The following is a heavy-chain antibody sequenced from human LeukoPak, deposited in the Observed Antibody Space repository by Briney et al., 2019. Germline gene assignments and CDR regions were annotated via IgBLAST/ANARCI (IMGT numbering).Heavy chain of an antibody. CDR1: GYSFTSYW. Sequence: GESLKISCKGSGYSFTSYWIGWVRQMPGKGLEWMGIIHPGDSDTRYSPSFQGQVTISADKSISTAYLQWSSLKASDTAMYYCARHHSSSWYGSPNGMDVWGQGTTVTVSS. CDR3: ARHHSSSWYGSPNGMDV. CDR2: IHPGDSDT. D-gene: IGHD6-13*01. V-gene: IGHV5-51*01. J-gene: IGHJ6*02.